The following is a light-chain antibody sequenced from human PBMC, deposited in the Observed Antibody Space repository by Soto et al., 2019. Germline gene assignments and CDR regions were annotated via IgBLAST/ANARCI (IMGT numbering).Light chain of an antibody. V-gene: IGLV2-14*01. CDR3: SSYASSTTVVV. Sequence: QSVLTQPASVSGSPGQSITISCTGTSSDVGGYNSVSWYQQHPGNAPKLMIYEVTDRPSGVSDRFSGSKSGNTASLTISGLQTEDEADYYCSSYASSTTVVVFGGGTKLTVL. CDR1: SSDVGGYNS. J-gene: IGLJ2*01. CDR2: EVT.